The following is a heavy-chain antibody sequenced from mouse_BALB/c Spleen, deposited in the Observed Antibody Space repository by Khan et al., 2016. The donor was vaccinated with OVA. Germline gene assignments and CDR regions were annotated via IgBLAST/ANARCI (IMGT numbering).Heavy chain of an antibody. J-gene: IGHJ3*01. V-gene: IGHV5-6*01. D-gene: IGHD4-1*01. Sequence: EVELVESGGDLVAPGGSLKLSCAASGFTFSSYSMSWVRQPPDKRLEWLATISTGGDYTYYPDIVKGRFTISRDNGKKTLYMQMSRMKAEDTAMYYCARHLTGSLDYWGQGTPVAVSA. CDR2: ISTGGDYT. CDR3: ARHLTGSLDY. CDR1: GFTFSSYS.